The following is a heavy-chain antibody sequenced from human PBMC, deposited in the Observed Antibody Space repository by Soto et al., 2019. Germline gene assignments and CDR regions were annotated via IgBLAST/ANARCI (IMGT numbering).Heavy chain of an antibody. CDR2: INHSGST. Sequence: PSETLSLTCAVYGGSFSGYYWSWIRQPPGKGLEWIGEINHSGSTNYNPSLKSRVTISVDTSKNQFSLKLSSVTAADTAVYYCARARPREYSGYDFGMFLGYYYYYMDVWGKGTTVTVSS. V-gene: IGHV4-34*01. CDR1: GGSFSGYY. CDR3: ARARPREYSGYDFGMFLGYYYYYMDV. J-gene: IGHJ6*03. D-gene: IGHD5-12*01.